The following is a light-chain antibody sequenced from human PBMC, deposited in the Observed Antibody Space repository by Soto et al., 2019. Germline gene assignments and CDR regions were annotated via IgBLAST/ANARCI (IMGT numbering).Light chain of an antibody. CDR3: AAWDDSLNAVV. CDR2: YNN. V-gene: IGLV1-44*01. Sequence: QAVVTQPPSASGTPGLSVTISCSGSSSNIGSNTVTWYQQLPGTAPKLLIYYNNQRPSGVPDRFSGSKSGTSASLAISGLQSEDEADYYCAAWDDSLNAVVFGGGTKVTVL. J-gene: IGLJ2*01. CDR1: SSNIGSNT.